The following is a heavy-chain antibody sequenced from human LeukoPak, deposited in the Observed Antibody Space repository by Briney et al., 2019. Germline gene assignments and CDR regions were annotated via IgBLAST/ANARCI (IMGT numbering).Heavy chain of an antibody. CDR3: ARVIRDYYDSSGYYYGDAFDI. Sequence: GRSLRLSCAASGFTFDDYAMHWVRQAPGKGLEWVSGISWNSGSIGYADSVKGRFTISRDNAKNSLYLQMNSLRAEDTAVYYCARVIRDYYDSSGYYYGDAFDIWGQGTMVTVSS. V-gene: IGHV3-9*01. CDR1: GFTFDDYA. J-gene: IGHJ3*02. CDR2: ISWNSGSI. D-gene: IGHD3-22*01.